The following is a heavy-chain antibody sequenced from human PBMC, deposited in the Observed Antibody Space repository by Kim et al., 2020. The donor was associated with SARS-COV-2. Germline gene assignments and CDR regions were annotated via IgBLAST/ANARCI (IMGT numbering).Heavy chain of an antibody. CDR3: TSRITMIVMVKGEDAFDI. D-gene: IGHD3-22*01. Sequence: GGSLRLSCAASGFTFSGSAMHWVRQASGKGLEWVGRIRSKANSYATAYAASVKGRFTISRDDSKNTAYLQMNSLKTEDTPVYYCTSRITMIVMVKGEDAFDIWGQGTMVTVSS. CDR1: GFTFSGSA. J-gene: IGHJ3*02. CDR2: IRSKANSYAT. V-gene: IGHV3-73*01.